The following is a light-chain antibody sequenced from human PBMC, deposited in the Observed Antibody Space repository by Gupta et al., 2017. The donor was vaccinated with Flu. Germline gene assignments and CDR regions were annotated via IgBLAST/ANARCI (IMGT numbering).Light chain of an antibody. CDR1: QGISSY. J-gene: IGKJ4*01. CDR2: AAS. Sequence: LQLTQSHSFLSASVGDRVTITCRASQGISSYLDWYQQKPGKAPKLLIYAASTLQSGVPSRFSGSGSGTEFTLTISSLQPEDFATYHCQQLNSYPLTFGGGTKVEIK. CDR3: QQLNSYPLT. V-gene: IGKV1-9*01.